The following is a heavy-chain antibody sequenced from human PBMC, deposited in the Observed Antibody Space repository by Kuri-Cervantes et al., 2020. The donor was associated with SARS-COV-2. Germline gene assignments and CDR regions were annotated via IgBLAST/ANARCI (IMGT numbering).Heavy chain of an antibody. CDR3: ATQSRRVGTGTGWFDL. CDR2: IYYSGST. V-gene: IGHV4-59*08. CDR1: GGSISSYY. D-gene: IGHD5-24*01. Sequence: SETLSLTCTVSGGSISSYYWSWIRQPPGKGLEWIGYIYYSGSTNYNPSLKSRLTISLDKAKNRVSLKLSSVTAADTAADDCATQSRRVGTGTGWFDLWGQGTMVTVSS. J-gene: IGHJ5*02.